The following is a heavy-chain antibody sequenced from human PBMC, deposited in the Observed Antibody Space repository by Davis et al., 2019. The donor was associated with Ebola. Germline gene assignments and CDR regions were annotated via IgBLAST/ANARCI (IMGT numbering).Heavy chain of an antibody. V-gene: IGHV4-34*01. D-gene: IGHD2-15*01. CDR2: INHSGST. CDR3: ARGAHCSGGSCSTSIYYYYGMDV. CDR1: VGSFSGYY. Sequence: MPSETLSLTCAVYVGSFSGYYWSWIRQPPGEGLEWIGEINHSGSTNYNPSLMSRVTISADTSKNQFSLKLRSLTAADTAVYYCARGAHCSGGSCSTSIYYYYGMDVWGQGTTVTVSS. J-gene: IGHJ6*02.